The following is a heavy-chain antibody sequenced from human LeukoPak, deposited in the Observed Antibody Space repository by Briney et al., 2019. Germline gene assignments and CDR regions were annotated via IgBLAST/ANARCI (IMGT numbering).Heavy chain of an antibody. CDR3: ARNLYYYDSSGYYYY. D-gene: IGHD3-22*01. V-gene: IGHV3-53*01. Sequence: PGGSLRLSCAASGFTVSSNCMNWVRQAPGKGLEWVSVIYSGGSTYYADTVKGRFTISRDNSKNTLYLQMNSLRAEDTAVYYCARNLYYYDSSGYYYYWGQGTLVTASS. CDR1: GFTVSSNC. CDR2: IYSGGST. J-gene: IGHJ4*02.